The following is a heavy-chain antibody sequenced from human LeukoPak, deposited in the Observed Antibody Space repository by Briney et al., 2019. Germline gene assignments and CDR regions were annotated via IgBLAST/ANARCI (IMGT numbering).Heavy chain of an antibody. V-gene: IGHV3-23*01. D-gene: IGHD3-9*01. CDR1: GFTFSSYA. CDR2: ISGSGGST. J-gene: IGHJ4*02. CDR3: AKDSDYDILTGYSYYFDY. Sequence: GGSLRLSCAASGFTFSSYAMSWVRQAPGKGLEWVSAISGSGGSTYYADSVKDRFTISRDNSKNTLYLQMNSLRAEDTAVYYCAKDSDYDILTGYSYYFDYWGQGTLVTVSS.